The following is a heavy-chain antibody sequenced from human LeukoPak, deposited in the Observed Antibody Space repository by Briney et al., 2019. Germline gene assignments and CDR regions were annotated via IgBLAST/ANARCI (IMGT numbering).Heavy chain of an antibody. Sequence: GGSLRLSCVGAGFSNADYGMSWVRQVPGKGLEWVSGIDWSGQASEYADSVKGRFIISRDNAENSLYLQMNSLRPEDTGLYYCARDLSATWYYLAFWGQGTLVTVSS. J-gene: IGHJ4*02. V-gene: IGHV3-20*04. CDR3: ARDLSATWYYLAF. CDR1: GFSNADYG. CDR2: IDWSGQAS. D-gene: IGHD2-8*02.